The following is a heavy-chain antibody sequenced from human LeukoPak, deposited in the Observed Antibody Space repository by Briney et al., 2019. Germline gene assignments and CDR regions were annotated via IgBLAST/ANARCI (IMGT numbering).Heavy chain of an antibody. J-gene: IGHJ4*02. CDR2: IRYDGSNK. CDR3: AKDNAGTIFGVVKDY. CDR1: GFTFSSYG. V-gene: IGHV3-30*02. D-gene: IGHD3-3*01. Sequence: GGSLRLSCAASGFTFSSYGMHWVRQAPGKGLEWVAFIRYDGSNKYYADSVKGRFTISRDNSKNTLYLQMNSLRAEDTAVYYCAKDNAGTIFGVVKDYWGQGTLVTVSS.